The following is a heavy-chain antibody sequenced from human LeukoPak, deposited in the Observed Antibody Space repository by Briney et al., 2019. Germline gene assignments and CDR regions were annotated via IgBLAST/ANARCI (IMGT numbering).Heavy chain of an antibody. D-gene: IGHD2-2*02. CDR1: GGSISSGGYY. J-gene: IGHJ6*02. CDR2: IYYSGST. Sequence: NPSQTLSLTCTVSGGSISSGGYYWSWIRQHPGKGLEWIGYIYYSGSTYYNPSLKSRVTISVDTSKNQFSLKLSSVTAADTAVYYCARGYCSSTSCYTGYGMDVWGQGTTVTVSS. V-gene: IGHV4-31*03. CDR3: ARGYCSSTSCYTGYGMDV.